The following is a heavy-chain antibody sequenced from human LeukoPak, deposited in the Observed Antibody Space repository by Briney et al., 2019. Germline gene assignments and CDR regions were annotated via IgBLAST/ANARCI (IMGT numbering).Heavy chain of an antibody. CDR2: IYYSGST. CDR1: GGSISGYY. CDR3: AISSGSYFNFDY. J-gene: IGHJ4*02. V-gene: IGHV4-59*08. D-gene: IGHD1-26*01. Sequence: KTSETLSLTCTVSGGSISGYYWSWIRQPPGKGLEWIGYIYYSGSTNYNPSLKSRVTISVDTSKNQFSLKLSSVTAADTAVYYCAISSGSYFNFDYWGQGTLVTVSS.